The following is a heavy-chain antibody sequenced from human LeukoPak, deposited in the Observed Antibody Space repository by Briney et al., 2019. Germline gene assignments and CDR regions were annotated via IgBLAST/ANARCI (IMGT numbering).Heavy chain of an antibody. D-gene: IGHD3-10*01. Sequence: GGSLRLSCAASAFIFRSYGMHWVRQAPGKGLEWVAYIQYDGSNEQYADSVKGRFSISRDSSKNILYLQMNSLRAEDTAVYYCARGEYGSGSYHIDYWGQGTLVTVSS. J-gene: IGHJ4*02. CDR1: AFIFRSYG. V-gene: IGHV3-30*02. CDR2: IQYDGSNE. CDR3: ARGEYGSGSYHIDY.